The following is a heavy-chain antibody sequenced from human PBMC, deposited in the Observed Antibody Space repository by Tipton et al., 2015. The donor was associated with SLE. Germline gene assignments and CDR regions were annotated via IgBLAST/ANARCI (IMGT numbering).Heavy chain of an antibody. V-gene: IGHV3-66*02. Sequence: SLRLSCAASGFTVSSNYMNWVRQAPGKGLEWVSVIYSGGSTYYSDSVKGRFTISRDNSKNTLYLQMNSLRAEDTAVYFCAGSRFLKWLCYIDYWGQGTQVTVSS. CDR1: GFTVSSNY. CDR3: AGSRFLKWLCYIDY. J-gene: IGHJ4*02. D-gene: IGHD3-3*01. CDR2: IYSGGST.